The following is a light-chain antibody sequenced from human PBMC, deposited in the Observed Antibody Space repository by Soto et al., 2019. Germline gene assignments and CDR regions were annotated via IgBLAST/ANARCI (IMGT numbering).Light chain of an antibody. J-gene: IGKJ1*01. V-gene: IGKV3-11*01. Sequence: ELVLTHSPCTLPVSPRERDTLSCRASQTFSTRYLGWYQQKHGQAPRIVIYDASNRATGIPARFSGSGSGTDGTITISSLEKEDVEVYDGQQRSNWTRTFGQGTKVDIK. CDR3: QQRSNWTRT. CDR1: QTFSTRY. CDR2: DAS.